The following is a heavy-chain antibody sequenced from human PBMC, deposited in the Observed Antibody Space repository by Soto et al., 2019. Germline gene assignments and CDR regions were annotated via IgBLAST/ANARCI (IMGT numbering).Heavy chain of an antibody. J-gene: IGHJ5*02. Sequence: QVQLQESGPGLVKPSQTLSLTCTVSGGSISSGDYYWSWIRQPAGKGLEWIGYIYYSGSTYYNPSLKSRVTISVDTSKNQFSLKLSSVTAADTAVYYCARGYGYDSSGYYPAGTIPGWFDPWGQGTLVTVSS. CDR1: GGSISSGDYY. V-gene: IGHV4-30-4*01. CDR2: IYYSGST. CDR3: ARGYGYDSSGYYPAGTIPGWFDP. D-gene: IGHD3-22*01.